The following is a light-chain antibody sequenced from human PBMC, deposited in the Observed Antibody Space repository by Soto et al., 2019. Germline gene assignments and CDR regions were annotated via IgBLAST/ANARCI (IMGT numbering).Light chain of an antibody. CDR2: AAS. Sequence: ELVFTQSPGTLSLSPGDRATLSCRASETVTGKYLAWYQQKAGQAPRLLIFAASNRATGIPDRFSGSGSGTDFTRPISRLEPEDFAVYFCQQYSSPPQTFGQGTKVDIK. J-gene: IGKJ1*01. V-gene: IGKV3-20*01. CDR1: ETVTGKY. CDR3: QQYSSPPQT.